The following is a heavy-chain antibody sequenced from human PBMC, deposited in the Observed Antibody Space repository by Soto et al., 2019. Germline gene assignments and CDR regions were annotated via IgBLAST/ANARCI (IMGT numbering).Heavy chain of an antibody. Sequence: SVKVSCKASGGTFSSYTISWVRQAPGQGLEWMGRIIPILGIANYAQKFQGRVTITADKSTSTAYMELSSLRSEDTAVYYCARGTRYSSSYYYYYMDVWGKGTTVTVSS. CDR3: ARGTRYSSSYYYYYMDV. CDR2: IIPILGIA. J-gene: IGHJ6*03. V-gene: IGHV1-69*02. CDR1: GGTFSSYT. D-gene: IGHD6-6*01.